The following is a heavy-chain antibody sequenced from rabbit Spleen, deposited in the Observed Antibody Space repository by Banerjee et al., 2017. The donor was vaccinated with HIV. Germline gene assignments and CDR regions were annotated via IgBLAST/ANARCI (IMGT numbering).Heavy chain of an antibody. J-gene: IGHJ6*01. CDR2: VDVGSSGFT. CDR1: GVSFSANSY. Sequence: QSLEESGGDLVKPGASLTLTCIASGVSFSANSYICWVRQAPGKGLEWIVCVDVGSSGFTYFASWAKGRFTISKTSSTTVTLQMTSLTAADTATYFCARDAATSFSSYGMDLWGPGTLVTVS. D-gene: IGHD8-1*01. V-gene: IGHV1S40*01. CDR3: ARDAATSFSSYGMDL.